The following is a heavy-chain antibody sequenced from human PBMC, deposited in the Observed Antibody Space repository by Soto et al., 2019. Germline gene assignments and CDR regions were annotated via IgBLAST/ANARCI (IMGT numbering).Heavy chain of an antibody. CDR1: GGSISSSNW. CDR3: AIVLSSGWYDDY. J-gene: IGHJ4*02. Sequence: QVQLQESGPGLVKPSGTLSLTCAVSGGSISSSNWWSWVRQPPGKGLEWIGEIYHSGSTNYNPSLRSRVTVSVDKSKNQFSLKLISVTAADTAVYYGAIVLSSGWYDDYWGQGTLVTVSS. V-gene: IGHV4-4*02. D-gene: IGHD6-19*01. CDR2: IYHSGST.